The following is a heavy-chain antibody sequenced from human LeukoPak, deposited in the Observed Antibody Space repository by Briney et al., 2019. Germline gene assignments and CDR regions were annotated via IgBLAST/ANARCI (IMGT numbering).Heavy chain of an antibody. CDR2: INPNSGGT. V-gene: IGHV1-2*02. Sequence: ASVKVSCKASGYTFTGYYMHWVRQAPGQGLEWMGWINPNSGGTNYAQKFQGRVTMTRDTSISIAYMELSRLRSDDTAVYYCARSRYDSSGYPGYWGQGTLVTVSS. CDR3: ARSRYDSSGYPGY. CDR1: GYTFTGYY. J-gene: IGHJ4*02. D-gene: IGHD3-22*01.